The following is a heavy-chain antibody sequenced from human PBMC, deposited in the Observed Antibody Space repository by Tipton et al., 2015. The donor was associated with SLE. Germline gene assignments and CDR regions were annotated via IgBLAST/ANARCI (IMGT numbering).Heavy chain of an antibody. J-gene: IGHJ6*02. D-gene: IGHD3-22*01. CDR1: GGSFSGYY. Sequence: TLSLTCTVYGGSFSGYYWSWIRQPPGKGLEWIGEINHSGSTNYNPSLKSRVTISVDTSKNQFSLKLSSVTAADTAVYYCARGLDYYDSSGFSVWGQGTTVTVSS. CDR2: INHSGST. V-gene: IGHV4-34*01. CDR3: ARGLDYYDSSGFSV.